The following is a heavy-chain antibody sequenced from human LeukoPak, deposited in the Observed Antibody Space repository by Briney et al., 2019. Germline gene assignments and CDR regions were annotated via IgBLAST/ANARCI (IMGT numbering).Heavy chain of an antibody. D-gene: IGHD3-10*01. CDR1: GFTFSSYG. Sequence: GGSLRLSCAASGFTFSSYGMSWVRQAPGKGLEWVSAISGSGGSTYYADSVKGRFTISRDKSKNTLYLQMNSLRAEDTAVYYCAKEEWGFGEFPLFMDVWGKGTTVTISS. CDR3: AKEEWGFGEFPLFMDV. V-gene: IGHV3-23*01. J-gene: IGHJ6*03. CDR2: ISGSGGST.